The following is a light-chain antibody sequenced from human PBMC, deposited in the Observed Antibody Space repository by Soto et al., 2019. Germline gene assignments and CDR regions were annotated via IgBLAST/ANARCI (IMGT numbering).Light chain of an antibody. Sequence: QSALTQPPSASGSPGQSVTISCTGTSSDVSGYNYVSWYQQHPGKAPKLMIYEVSKWPSGVPDRFSGSKSGNTASLTVSGLQAEDEADYYCSSYAGSNNVVFGGGTQLTVL. CDR2: EVS. CDR3: SSYAGSNNVV. CDR1: SSDVSGYNY. V-gene: IGLV2-8*01. J-gene: IGLJ2*01.